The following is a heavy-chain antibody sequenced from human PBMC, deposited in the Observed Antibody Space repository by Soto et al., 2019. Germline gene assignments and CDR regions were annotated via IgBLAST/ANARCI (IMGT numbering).Heavy chain of an antibody. D-gene: IGHD2-15*01. CDR3: AMDLYGGSSRFDY. CDR1: GFTFSNNG. Sequence: QVQLVESGGGVVQPGRSLRLSCVASGFTFSNNGIHWVRQAPGKGLGWVAVISSDGSKKYYADSVKGRFTISRDNSKNTLYLQMNSLRAKDTAVYYCAMDLYGGSSRFDYWGQGTLVTVSS. J-gene: IGHJ4*02. V-gene: IGHV3-30*03. CDR2: ISSDGSKK.